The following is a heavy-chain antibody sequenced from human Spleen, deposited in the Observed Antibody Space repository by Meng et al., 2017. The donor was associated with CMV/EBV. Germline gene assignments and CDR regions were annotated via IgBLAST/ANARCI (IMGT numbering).Heavy chain of an antibody. CDR1: GYTFPNYG. V-gene: IGHV1-18*01. D-gene: IGHD5-24*01. CDR2: ISSYNGYT. CDR3: ARDQVGYNYPFDY. J-gene: IGHJ4*02. Sequence: ASVKVSCKASGYTFPNYGISWVRQAPGQGLEWMGWISSYNGYTNYAQILQGRVTMTTDTSTNTAYLELRSLRSDDTAVYYCARDQVGYNYPFDYWGQGTLVTVSS.